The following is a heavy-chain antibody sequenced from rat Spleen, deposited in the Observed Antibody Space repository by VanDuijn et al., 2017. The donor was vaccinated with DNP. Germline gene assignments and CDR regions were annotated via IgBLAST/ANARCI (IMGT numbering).Heavy chain of an antibody. CDR3: ATYSTDIGFFDY. CDR2: INTDGGST. D-gene: IGHD1-2*01. J-gene: IGHJ2*01. V-gene: IGHV5-25*01. Sequence: EVQLVESGGGLVQPGRSMKLSCAASGFTFRDYAMAWVRQAPGKGLEWVSSINTDGGSTYYSDSVKGRFTISRDNAKSILYLQMDTLRSEDTATYYCATYSTDIGFFDYWDQGVMVTVSS. CDR1: GFTFRDYA.